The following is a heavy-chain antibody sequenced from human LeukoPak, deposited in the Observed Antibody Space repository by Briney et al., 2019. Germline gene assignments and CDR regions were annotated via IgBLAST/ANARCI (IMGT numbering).Heavy chain of an antibody. J-gene: IGHJ3*02. CDR1: GGSFSGYY. D-gene: IGHD3-22*01. CDR2: INHSGST. V-gene: IGHV4-34*01. CDR3: GGCSGYYSRAFDI. Sequence: SETLSLTCAVYGGSFSGYYWSWIRQPPGKGLEWIGEINHSGSTNYNPSLKSRVTISVDTSKNQFSLKLSSVTAADTAVYYRGGCSGYYSRAFDIWGQGTMVTVSS.